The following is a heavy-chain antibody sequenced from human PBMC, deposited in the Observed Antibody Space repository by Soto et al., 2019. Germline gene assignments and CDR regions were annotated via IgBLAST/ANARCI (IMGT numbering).Heavy chain of an antibody. Sequence: VQLVESGGGLVQPGGSLRLSCAVSGFTLSDHYMDWVRQAPGKGLEWIGRTGNRANNYPTEYAASVAGRFTVSRDDSKSSVYLQMDSLRTDDTAVYFCTTPRGTGSYSAFDVLGQGTTVNVSS. J-gene: IGHJ3*01. CDR3: TTPRGTGSYSAFDV. CDR2: TGNRANNYPT. CDR1: GFTLSDHY. V-gene: IGHV3-72*01. D-gene: IGHD1-26*01.